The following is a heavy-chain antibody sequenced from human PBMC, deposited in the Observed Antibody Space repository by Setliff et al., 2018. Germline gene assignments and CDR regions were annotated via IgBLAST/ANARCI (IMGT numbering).Heavy chain of an antibody. CDR3: ATGPRDSRNYLTWLGS. CDR2: IKSSIEGATS. V-gene: IGHV3-15*01. J-gene: IGHJ5*02. Sequence: SCSVSGITFKNAWMTWVRQAPGKGPEWVGRIKSSIEGATSDYGAPAKGRFTISRDDSKNMIFLQMNNLKIEDTGYYYCATGPRDSRNYLTWLGSWGQGTLVTVS. CDR1: GITFKNAW. D-gene: IGHD4-4*01.